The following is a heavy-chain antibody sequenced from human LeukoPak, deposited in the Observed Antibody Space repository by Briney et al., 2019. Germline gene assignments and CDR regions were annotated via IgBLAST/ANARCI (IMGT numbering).Heavy chain of an antibody. CDR2: IRNKANSYTT. CDR1: GFTFSDHY. Sequence: GGSLRLSCAASGFTFSDHYMDWVRQAPGKGLEWVGRIRNKANSYTTEYAASVKGRFTISRDDSQNSLYLQMNSLKTEDTAVYYCARDGLAVGAFDIWGQGTMVTVSS. CDR3: ARDGLAVGAFDI. D-gene: IGHD3/OR15-3a*01. V-gene: IGHV3-72*01. J-gene: IGHJ3*02.